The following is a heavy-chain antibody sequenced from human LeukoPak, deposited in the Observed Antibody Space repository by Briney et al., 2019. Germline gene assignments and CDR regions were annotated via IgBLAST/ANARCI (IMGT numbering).Heavy chain of an antibody. CDR2: ISWDGGST. D-gene: IGHD4-17*01. CDR3: AKDRGYGDYYYYYMDV. CDR1: GFTFDDYA. J-gene: IGHJ6*03. V-gene: IGHV3-43D*03. Sequence: GGSLRLSCAASGFTFDDYAMHWVRQAPGKGLEWVSLISWDGGSTYYADSVKGRFTISRDNSKNSLYLQMNSLRAEDTALYYCAKDRGYGDYYYYYMDVWGKGTTVTVSS.